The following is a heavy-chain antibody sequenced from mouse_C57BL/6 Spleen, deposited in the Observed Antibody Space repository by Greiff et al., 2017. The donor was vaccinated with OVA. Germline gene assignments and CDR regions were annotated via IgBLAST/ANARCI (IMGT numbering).Heavy chain of an antibody. CDR3: ARQRDYYGSFDY. CDR1: GFTFSSYG. D-gene: IGHD1-1*01. Sequence: EVKLVESGGDLVKPGGSLKLSCAASGFTFSSYGMSWVRQTPDKRLEWVATISSGGSYTYYPDSVKGQITISRDNAKNTLYLQMSSLKSEDTAMYYCARQRDYYGSFDYWGQGTTLTVSS. V-gene: IGHV5-6*02. CDR2: ISSGGSYT. J-gene: IGHJ2*01.